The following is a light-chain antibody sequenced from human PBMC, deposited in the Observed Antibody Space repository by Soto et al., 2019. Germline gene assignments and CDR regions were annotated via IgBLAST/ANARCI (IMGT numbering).Light chain of an antibody. CDR3: QQYNNWPPVT. J-gene: IGKJ5*01. V-gene: IGKV3-15*01. CDR2: GAS. CDR1: QSVSST. Sequence: EIVMMQSPATLSVSPGERVTLSCRASQSVSSTLAWYQQKSGQAPRLLIYGASTRATGIPARFSGSGSGTEFTLTISSLQSEDFAIYYCQQYNNWPPVTFGQGTLLEIK.